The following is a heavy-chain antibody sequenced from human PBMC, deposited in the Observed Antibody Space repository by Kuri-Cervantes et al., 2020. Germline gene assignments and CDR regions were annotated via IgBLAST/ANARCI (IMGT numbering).Heavy chain of an antibody. CDR2: MNPNSGNT. CDR3: ARGIWFGELDGDY. V-gene: IGHV1-8*01. CDR1: GYTFTSYD. J-gene: IGHJ4*02. D-gene: IGHD3-10*01. Sequence: ASVKVFCKASGYTFTSYDINWVRQATGQGLEWMGWMNPNSGNTGYAQKFQGRVTMTRDTSISTAYMELSRLRSDDTAAYYCARGIWFGELDGDYWGQGTLVTVSS.